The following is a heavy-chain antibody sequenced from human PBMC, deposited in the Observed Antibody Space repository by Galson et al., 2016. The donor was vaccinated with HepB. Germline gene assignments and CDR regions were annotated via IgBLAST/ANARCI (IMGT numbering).Heavy chain of an antibody. J-gene: IGHJ4*02. V-gene: IGHV3-53*01. CDR1: GFSVSSNY. CDR3: LGSPPGSGYFLLYYFDY. CDR2: IYSRGNT. D-gene: IGHD3-3*01. Sequence: SLRLSCAVSGFSVSSNYLSWVRQVPGRGLEWVSVIYSRGNTYYADSVKGRFTLSTDSSKNTLYLQMDSLRAEDTARYYCLGSPPGSGYFLLYYFDYWGQGTPVTVSS.